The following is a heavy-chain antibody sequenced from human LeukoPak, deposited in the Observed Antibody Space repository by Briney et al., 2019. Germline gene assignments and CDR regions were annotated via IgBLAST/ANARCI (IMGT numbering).Heavy chain of an antibody. V-gene: IGHV4-39*01. CDR2: IYYSGST. Sequence: SETLSLTCTVSGGSISSSSYYWGWIRQPPGKGLEWIGSIYYSGSTYYNPSLKSRFTISVDTSKNQFSLKLSSVTAADPAVYYCARRGYAASRVVDVWGKGTTVTASS. D-gene: IGHD2-2*01. CDR3: ARRGYAASRVVDV. J-gene: IGHJ6*04. CDR1: GGSISSSSYY.